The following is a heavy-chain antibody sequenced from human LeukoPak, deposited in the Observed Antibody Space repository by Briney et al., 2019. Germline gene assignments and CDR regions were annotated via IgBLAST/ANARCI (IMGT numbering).Heavy chain of an antibody. D-gene: IGHD3-22*01. J-gene: IGHJ3*02. CDR3: ARARTPITRIVVADYDAFDI. Sequence: KPSETLSLTCTVSGGSISSYYWSWIRQPPGKGLEWIGYIHYSGSTNYNPSLKSRVTISVDTSKNQFSLKLSSVTAADTAVYSCARARTPITRIVVADYDAFDIWGQGTTVTVSA. CDR1: GGSISSYY. CDR2: IHYSGST. V-gene: IGHV4-59*01.